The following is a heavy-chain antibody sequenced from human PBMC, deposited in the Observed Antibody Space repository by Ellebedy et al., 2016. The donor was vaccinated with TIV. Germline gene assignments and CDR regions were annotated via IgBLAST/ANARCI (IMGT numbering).Heavy chain of an antibody. CDR1: GYTFNSYG. D-gene: IGHD3-22*01. J-gene: IGHJ4*02. CDR2: ISGFNGQK. CDR3: ARDENYFDTSGHRFHY. V-gene: IGHV1-18*01. Sequence: AASVKVSCKTSGYTFNSYGISWVRQGPGQGLEWMGWISGFNGQKKNAERFNDRVTLTTDSSTSTAYMALMSLTPDDTAVYFCARDENYFDTSGHRFHYWGQGTLVTVSS.